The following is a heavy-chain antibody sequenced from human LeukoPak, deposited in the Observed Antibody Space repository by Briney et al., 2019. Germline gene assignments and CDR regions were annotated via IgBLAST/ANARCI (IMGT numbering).Heavy chain of an antibody. CDR1: GFTFSSFC. CDR3: ARDVGAVRGEVYFDS. CDR2: ISSGGAYK. J-gene: IGHJ4*02. V-gene: IGHV3-21*01. Sequence: AGSLTLSCPASGFTFSSFCMNWVRQAPGKVLEWVSSISSGGAYKQYASSRTDRLSISRDNAKNSLFLPMNSLRAEDTAVYYCARDVGAVRGEVYFDSWGQGTLVTVSP. D-gene: IGHD3-16*01.